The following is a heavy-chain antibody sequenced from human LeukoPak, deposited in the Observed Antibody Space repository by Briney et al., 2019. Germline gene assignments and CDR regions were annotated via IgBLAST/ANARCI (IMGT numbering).Heavy chain of an antibody. CDR2: IIPYFGTS. CDR1: GVTFSRLV. Sequence: SVKVSCKASGVTFSRLVVSWVRQAPGQGLEWMGQIIPYFGTSNYAQKFQGRVTITTDESTSTVYMELSSLRSEDTAVYYCARGSGSHTVYYYYMDVWGKGTTVTVSS. CDR3: ARGSGSHTVYYYYMDV. V-gene: IGHV1-69*05. J-gene: IGHJ6*03. D-gene: IGHD1-26*01.